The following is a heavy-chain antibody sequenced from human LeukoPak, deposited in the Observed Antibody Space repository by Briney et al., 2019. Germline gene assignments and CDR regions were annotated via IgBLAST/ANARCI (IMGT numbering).Heavy chain of an antibody. CDR1: GFMFTHYG. V-gene: IGHV3-33*06. CDR2: IWSDGSNR. Sequence: GGSLRLSCAASGFMFTHYGLNCVRQAPGKGLEWVAVIWSDGSNRFYSDSVKGRFAISRDDSNDMVYLQMNGLRADDTAVYYCAKDIQRGIDYTNPLDSWGQGTLVIVSS. CDR3: AKDIQRGIDYTNPLDS. D-gene: IGHD4-11*01. J-gene: IGHJ4*02.